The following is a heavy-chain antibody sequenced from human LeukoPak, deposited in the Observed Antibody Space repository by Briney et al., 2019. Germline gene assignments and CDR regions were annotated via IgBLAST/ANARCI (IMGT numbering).Heavy chain of an antibody. CDR1: GYTFTGYY. J-gene: IGHJ4*02. V-gene: IGHV1-2*02. Sequence: ASVKVSCKASGYTFTGYYMHWGRQAPGQGLEWMGWINPNSGGTNYAQKFQGRVTMTRDTTISTAYMELSRLRSDDTAVYYCARDGGIAARLTLDYWGQGTLVTVSS. CDR3: ARDGGIAARLTLDY. D-gene: IGHD6-6*01. CDR2: INPNSGGT.